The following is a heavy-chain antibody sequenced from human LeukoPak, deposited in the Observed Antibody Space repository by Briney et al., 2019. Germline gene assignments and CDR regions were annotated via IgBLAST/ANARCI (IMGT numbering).Heavy chain of an antibody. CDR2: ISSSSSYI. CDR1: GFTFSSYS. J-gene: IGHJ1*01. Sequence: GGSLRLSCAASGFTFSSYSMNWVRQAPWKGLEWVSSISSSSSYIYYADSVKGRFTISRDNAKNSLYLQMNSLRAEDTAVYYCARNYGDYEGYFQHWGQGTLVTVSS. D-gene: IGHD4-17*01. V-gene: IGHV3-21*01. CDR3: ARNYGDYEGYFQH.